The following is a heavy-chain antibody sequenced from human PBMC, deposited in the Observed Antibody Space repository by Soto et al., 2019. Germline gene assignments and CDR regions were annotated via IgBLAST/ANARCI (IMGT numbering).Heavy chain of an antibody. Sequence: QVQLVESGGGVVQPGRSLRLSCAASGFTFSSYAMHWVRQAPGKGLEWVAVISYDGSNKYYADSVKGRFTISRDNSKNTLYLQMNSLRAEDTDVYYCARDCSGTVVKGNYFDYWGQGTLVTVSS. CDR1: GFTFSSYA. CDR2: ISYDGSNK. CDR3: ARDCSGTVVKGNYFDY. V-gene: IGHV3-30-3*01. D-gene: IGHD2-15*01. J-gene: IGHJ4*02.